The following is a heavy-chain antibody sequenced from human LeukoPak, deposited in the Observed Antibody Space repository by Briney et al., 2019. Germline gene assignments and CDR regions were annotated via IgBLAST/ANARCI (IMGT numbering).Heavy chain of an antibody. CDR1: GFSFSSSW. D-gene: IGHD6-13*01. Sequence: GGSLRLSCAASGFSFSSSWMHWVRHAPGKGLVWVSRMNSDGSIITYADSVKGRFTTTRDNAKSTLFLQMNSLRADDTGVYFCARDAHSSSWTWGQGTLVTVSS. CDR3: ARDAHSSSWT. V-gene: IGHV3-74*03. J-gene: IGHJ4*02. CDR2: MNSDGSII.